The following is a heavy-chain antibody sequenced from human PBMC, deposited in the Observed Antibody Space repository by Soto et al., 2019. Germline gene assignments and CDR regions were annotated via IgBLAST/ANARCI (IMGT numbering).Heavy chain of an antibody. CDR2: INPNSGGT. J-gene: IGHJ6*02. Sequence: QVQLVQSGAEVKKPGASVKVSCKASGYTFTGYYMHWVRQAPGQGLEWMGWINPNSGGTNYAQKFQGWVTMTRDTSISTACMELSRLRSDDTAVYYCARGDTYSSGWYSIPRYYYYYGMDVWGQGTTVTVSS. V-gene: IGHV1-2*04. D-gene: IGHD6-19*01. CDR1: GYTFTGYY. CDR3: ARGDTYSSGWYSIPRYYYYYGMDV.